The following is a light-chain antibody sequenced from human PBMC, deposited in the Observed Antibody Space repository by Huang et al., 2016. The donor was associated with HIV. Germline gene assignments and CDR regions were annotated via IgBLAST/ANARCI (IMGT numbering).Light chain of an antibody. J-gene: IGKJ2*01. Sequence: EIVMTQSPATRSVSPGERANISCRASQSVSSNLAWYQQQPGRAPRLLIYGVSTRAIVVPARFSGRGSGTEFTLTITSLQSEDFAVYYCQHYSNWPYTFGQGTKLEIK. CDR1: QSVSSN. V-gene: IGKV3-15*01. CDR2: GVS. CDR3: QHYSNWPYT.